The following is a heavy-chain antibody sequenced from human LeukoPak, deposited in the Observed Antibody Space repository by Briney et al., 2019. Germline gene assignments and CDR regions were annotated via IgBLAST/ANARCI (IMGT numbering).Heavy chain of an antibody. CDR3: ASRGPYYYDSSGYYDY. Sequence: GGSLRLSCAASGFAFSDYYMSWIRQAPGKGLEWVSYISSSGNNIYYGDSVKGRFTISRDNAKNSLYLQMNSVRVEDTAVYYCASRGPYYYDSSGYYDYWGQGTLVTVSS. V-gene: IGHV3-11*01. CDR2: ISSSGNNI. J-gene: IGHJ4*02. CDR1: GFAFSDYY. D-gene: IGHD3-22*01.